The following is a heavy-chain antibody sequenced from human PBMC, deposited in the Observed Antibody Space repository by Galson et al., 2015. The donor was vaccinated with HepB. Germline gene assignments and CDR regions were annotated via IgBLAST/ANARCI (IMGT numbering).Heavy chain of an antibody. J-gene: IGHJ3*02. V-gene: IGHV3-53*04. Sequence: SLRLSCAASGFTVSSNYMSWVRQAPGRGLEWVSVMYSGGSTYYADSVKGRFTISRHNSKNTLYLQMNSLRAEDTAVYYCARVSSFWSGAGSYAFDIWGQGTMVTVSS. CDR2: MYSGGST. D-gene: IGHD3-10*01. CDR3: ARVSSFWSGAGSYAFDI. CDR1: GFTVSSNY.